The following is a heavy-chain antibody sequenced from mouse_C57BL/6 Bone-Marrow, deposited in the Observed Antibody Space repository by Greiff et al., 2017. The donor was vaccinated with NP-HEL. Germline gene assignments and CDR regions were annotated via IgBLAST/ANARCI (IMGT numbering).Heavy chain of an antibody. CDR2: ISGGGGNT. CDR3: AMGY. Sequence: DVQLQESGGGLVKPGGSLKLSCAASGFTFSSYSMSWVRQTPEKRLEWVATISGGGGNTYYPDSVKGRFTISRDNAKNTLCLQMSSLRSEDTAMYYCAMGYWGQGTSVTVSS. J-gene: IGHJ4*01. V-gene: IGHV5-9*04. CDR1: GFTFSSYS.